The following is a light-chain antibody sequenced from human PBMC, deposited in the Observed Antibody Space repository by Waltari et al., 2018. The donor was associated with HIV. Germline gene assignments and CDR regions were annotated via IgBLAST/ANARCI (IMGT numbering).Light chain of an antibody. CDR1: KSNIGAGHA. CDR2: GNN. J-gene: IGLJ2*01. Sequence: QSVLTQPPSVSGAPGQRVTISCTGCKSNIGAGHAVHWYQQVPGTAPKLLIYGNNNRASGVPDRFSGSKSGTSASLAISGLQAEDEAEYHCQSYDSSLTTTVFGGGTKLTVL. CDR3: QSYDSSLTTTV. V-gene: IGLV1-40*01.